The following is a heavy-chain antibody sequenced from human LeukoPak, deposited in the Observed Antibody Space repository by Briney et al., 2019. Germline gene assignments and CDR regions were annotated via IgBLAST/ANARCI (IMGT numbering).Heavy chain of an antibody. CDR3: AREAEHYYYAIDV. V-gene: IGHV4-4*07. Sequence: SETLSLTCTVSDGSISSDSWSWIRQPAGKGLEWIGRSHSRGSTSYNPSLESRVTMSVDTSKNQFSLRLSSLTAADTAVYYCAREAEHYYYAIDVWGQGTTVTVSS. CDR2: SHSRGST. CDR1: DGSISSDS. J-gene: IGHJ6*02.